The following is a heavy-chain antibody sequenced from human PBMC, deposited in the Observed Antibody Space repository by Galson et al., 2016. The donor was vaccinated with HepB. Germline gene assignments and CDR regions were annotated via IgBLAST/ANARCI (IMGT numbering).Heavy chain of an antibody. CDR1: GDSFSGDY. D-gene: IGHD1-1*01. CDR2: INYYGST. V-gene: IGHV4-34*01. CDR3: ARLSAGGTNGVDV. J-gene: IGHJ6*02. Sequence: TLSLTCSVYGDSFSGDYWSWIRQTPGKGLEWIGEINYYGSTNYDPSLKSRVTISVDTSKNQISLKLNSVSATDTAVYYCARLSAGGTNGVDVWGQGTTVIVSS.